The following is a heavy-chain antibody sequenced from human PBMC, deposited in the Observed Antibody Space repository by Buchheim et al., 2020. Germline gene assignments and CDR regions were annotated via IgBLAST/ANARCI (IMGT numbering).Heavy chain of an antibody. CDR3: TTLGYSSSEVYYYYYMDV. CDR1: GFTFSGSA. V-gene: IGHV3-73*02. D-gene: IGHD6-6*01. J-gene: IGHJ6*03. Sequence: EVQLVEYGGGLVQPGGSLKLSCAASGFTFSGSAMHWVRQASGKGLEWVGRIRSTATSYATAYAASVKGRFTIYSDASKNTAYLQMNSLKTEDTAVYYCTTLGYSSSEVYYYYYMDVWGKGTT. CDR2: IRSTATSYAT.